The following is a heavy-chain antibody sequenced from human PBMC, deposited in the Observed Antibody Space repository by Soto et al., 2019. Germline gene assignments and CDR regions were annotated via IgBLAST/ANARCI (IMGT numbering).Heavy chain of an antibody. CDR3: ARDQRLGFLGIAAAAPPEVTWFDP. D-gene: IGHD6-13*01. V-gene: IGHV1-18*01. J-gene: IGHJ5*02. CDR1: GYTFTSDG. Sequence: GASVKVSCKASGYTFTSDGISWVRQAPGQGLEWMGWISADDGNTNYAQKLQGRVTMTTATSTSTAYMELRSLRSDDTAVYYCARDQRLGFLGIAAAAPPEVTWFDPWGQGTLVTVSS. CDR2: ISADDGNT.